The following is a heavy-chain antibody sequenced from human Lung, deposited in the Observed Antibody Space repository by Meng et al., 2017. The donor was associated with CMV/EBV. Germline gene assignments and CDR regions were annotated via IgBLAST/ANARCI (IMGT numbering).Heavy chain of an antibody. J-gene: IGHJ6*02. CDR1: GGTFSSYA. D-gene: IGHD5-12*01. CDR3: ARGRYSGYDRGPYYYYGMDV. Sequence: SVKVSXKASGGTFSSYAISWVRQAPGQGLEWMGGIIPIFGTANYAQKFQGRVTITTDESTSTAYMELSSLRSEDTAVYYCARGRYSGYDRGPYYYYGMDVWGQGTTVTVSS. V-gene: IGHV1-69*05. CDR2: IIPIFGTA.